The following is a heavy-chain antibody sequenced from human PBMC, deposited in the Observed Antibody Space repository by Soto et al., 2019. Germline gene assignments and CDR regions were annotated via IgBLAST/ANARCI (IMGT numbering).Heavy chain of an antibody. CDR2: LNVGTGNT. Sequence: QVQLVQSGGEVKKPGASVKVSCKASGYIFSKYAIHWVRQVPGHKLEWMGWLNVGTGNTKYSQKFQGRVTITRDTSAPTAYMELHSLTSEDTAVYYCARESRDCFLWFDPWGQGTLVTVSS. J-gene: IGHJ5*02. CDR3: ARESRDCFLWFDP. D-gene: IGHD2-21*02. V-gene: IGHV1-3*01. CDR1: GYIFSKYA.